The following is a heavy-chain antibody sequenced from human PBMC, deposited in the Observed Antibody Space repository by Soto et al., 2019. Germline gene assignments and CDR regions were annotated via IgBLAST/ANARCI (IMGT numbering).Heavy chain of an antibody. V-gene: IGHV3-21*01. J-gene: IGHJ6*02. D-gene: IGHD2-15*01. Sequence: GGSLRLSCAASGFTFSSYSMNWLRQAPGKGLEWVSYISSSSSDMYYADSVKGRFTISRDNDKNSLYLQMNSLRAEDTAVFYCARPNTVVFTPASAGLDVWGQGTTVTVSS. CDR2: ISSSSSDM. CDR1: GFTFSSYS. CDR3: ARPNTVVFTPASAGLDV.